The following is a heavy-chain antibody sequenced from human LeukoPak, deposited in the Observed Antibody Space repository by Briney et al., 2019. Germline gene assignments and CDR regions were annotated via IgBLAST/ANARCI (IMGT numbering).Heavy chain of an antibody. CDR1: GGSINNYY. CDR3: ARGGRSASAYYYMDV. J-gene: IGHJ6*03. CDR2: IYYSEST. Sequence: SETLSLTCSVSGGSINNYYWSWIRQSPGRGLEWIGYIYYSESTSYNPSLKSRLTISVDTSNNQFSLKLRSVTAADTAVYFCARGGRSASAYYYMDVWGRGTTVTVSS. D-gene: IGHD2-2*01. V-gene: IGHV4-59*01.